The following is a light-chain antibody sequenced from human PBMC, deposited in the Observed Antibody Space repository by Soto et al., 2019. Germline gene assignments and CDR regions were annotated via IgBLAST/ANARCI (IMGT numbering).Light chain of an antibody. CDR1: QSISIH. Sequence: DIQMTQSPSSLSASVGDRVTITCRASQSISIHLNWYQQKPGKAPTLLISGASSLQGGVSSGFSGSGSGTDFTLTISNLQPEDFATDYCQQSHSSPLTFGPGTRVDLK. CDR3: QQSHSSPLT. CDR2: GAS. J-gene: IGKJ3*01. V-gene: IGKV1-39*01.